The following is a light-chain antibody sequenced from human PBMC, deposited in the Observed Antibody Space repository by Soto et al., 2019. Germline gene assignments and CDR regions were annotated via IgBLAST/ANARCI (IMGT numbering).Light chain of an antibody. CDR1: SGHSSYA. Sequence: QLVLTQSPSASASLGASVKLTCTLSSGHSSYAIAWHQQQPEKGPRYLMKLNSDGSHSKGDGIPDRFSGYSSGAERYLTISSLQSEDEADYYCQTWGTGIHVVFGGGTKLTVL. J-gene: IGLJ2*01. CDR3: QTWGTGIHVV. CDR2: LNSDGSH. V-gene: IGLV4-69*01.